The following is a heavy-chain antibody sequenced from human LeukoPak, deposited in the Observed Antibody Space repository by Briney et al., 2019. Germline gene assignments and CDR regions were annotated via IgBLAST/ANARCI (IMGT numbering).Heavy chain of an antibody. V-gene: IGHV3-53*01. CDR1: AFTFSLYA. CDR2: IYSGGST. CDR3: ARNMGDWGRAFDF. J-gene: IGHJ3*01. Sequence: GGSLRLSCVGSAFTFSLYAMTWVRQAPGQGLEWVSIIYSGGSTIYGDSVKGRFTISRDNSKNTLFLHMNSLRAEDTAVYYCARNMGDWGRAFDFWGQGTMVTVSS. D-gene: IGHD7-27*01.